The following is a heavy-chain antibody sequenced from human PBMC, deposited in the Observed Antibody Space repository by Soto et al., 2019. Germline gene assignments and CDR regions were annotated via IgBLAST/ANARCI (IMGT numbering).Heavy chain of an antibody. CDR1: GYTFTSYG. CDR3: ARDRPQLVPSYYYYGMDV. V-gene: IGHV1-18*01. Sequence: EASVKVSCKASGYTFTSYGISWVRQAPGQGLEWMGWISAYNGNTNYAQKLQGRVTMTTDTSTSTAYMELRSLRSDDTAVYYCARDRPQLVPSYYYYGMDVWGQGTTVTVS. D-gene: IGHD6-13*01. CDR2: ISAYNGNT. J-gene: IGHJ6*02.